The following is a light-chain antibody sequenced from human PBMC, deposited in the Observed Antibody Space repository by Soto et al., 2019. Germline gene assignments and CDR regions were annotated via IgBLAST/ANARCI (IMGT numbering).Light chain of an antibody. CDR1: QSISSY. CDR3: LQHNSYPFT. Sequence: DIQMTQSPSSLSASVGDRVTITCRASQSISSYLNWYQQKPGNAPKRLIYAASSLQSGVPSRFSGSGSGTEFTLTISSLQPEDFATYYCLQHNSYPFTFGPGTKVDIK. CDR2: AAS. V-gene: IGKV1-17*01. J-gene: IGKJ3*01.